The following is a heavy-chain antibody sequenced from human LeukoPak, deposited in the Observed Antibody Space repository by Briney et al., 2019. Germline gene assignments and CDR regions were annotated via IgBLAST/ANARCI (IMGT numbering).Heavy chain of an antibody. CDR3: ARVKTMIIVVSLFDY. V-gene: IGHV1-2*02. CDR1: GYTFTGYY. CDR2: INPNSGGT. J-gene: IGHJ4*02. Sequence: ASVKVSCKASGYTFTGYYMHWVRQAPGQGLEWMGWINPNSGGTNYAQQFQGRLTMTRDTSISTAYMELSRLRSDDTAVYYCARVKTMIIVVSLFDYWGQGTLVTVSS. D-gene: IGHD3-22*01.